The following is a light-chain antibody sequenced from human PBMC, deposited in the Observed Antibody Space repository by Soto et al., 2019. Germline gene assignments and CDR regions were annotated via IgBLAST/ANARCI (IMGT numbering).Light chain of an antibody. CDR1: SSDVGGFNS. Sequence: QSALTQPASVSGSPGQSITISCTGTSSDVGGFNSVSWYQQHPGKAPKLVIYEVSDRPSGVSNRFSGSKSGITASLTISGLQAEDEADYYCSSSTSSTTYVFGTGTQLTVL. J-gene: IGLJ1*01. CDR3: SSSTSSTTYV. CDR2: EVS. V-gene: IGLV2-14*01.